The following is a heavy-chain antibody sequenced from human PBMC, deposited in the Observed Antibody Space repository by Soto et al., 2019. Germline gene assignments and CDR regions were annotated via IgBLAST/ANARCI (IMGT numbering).Heavy chain of an antibody. Sequence: SVKVSCKASGGTFSSYAISWVRQAPGQGLEWMGGIIPIFGTANYAQKFQGRVTITADESTSTAYMELSSLRSEDTAVYYCARFSHRGLGYYYGMDVWGQGTMVTVPS. CDR1: GGTFSSYA. D-gene: IGHD5-12*01. J-gene: IGHJ6*02. CDR2: IIPIFGTA. CDR3: ARFSHRGLGYYYGMDV. V-gene: IGHV1-69*13.